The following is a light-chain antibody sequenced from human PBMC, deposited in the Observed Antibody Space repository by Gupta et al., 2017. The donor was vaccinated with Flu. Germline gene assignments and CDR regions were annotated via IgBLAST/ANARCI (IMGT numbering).Light chain of an antibody. J-gene: IGKJ1*01. V-gene: IGKV1-39*01. CDR2: DAS. CDR3: HHRLT. Sequence: MTQSPSSLSASVGDRVTITCRASQNIGHYLNWYQQKAGKVPRLLTYDASTLQSGVGSRFSGSGSGTDFTLTITSLQPEDCETYYSHHRLTFGQGTKVDIK. CDR1: QNIGHY.